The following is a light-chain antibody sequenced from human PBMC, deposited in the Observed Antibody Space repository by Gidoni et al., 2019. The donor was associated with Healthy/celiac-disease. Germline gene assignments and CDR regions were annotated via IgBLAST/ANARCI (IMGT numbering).Light chain of an antibody. CDR3: QSADSSGIYV. CDR2: KDS. J-gene: IGLJ1*01. Sequence: SSELTQPPSVSVSPGQTARITCSGDSLPKQYAYWYQQKPGQAPVLVIYKDSERPSGIPERFSGSSSGTTVTLTISGVQAEDEADYYCQSADSSGIYVFGTGTKVTVL. CDR1: SLPKQY. V-gene: IGLV3-25*03.